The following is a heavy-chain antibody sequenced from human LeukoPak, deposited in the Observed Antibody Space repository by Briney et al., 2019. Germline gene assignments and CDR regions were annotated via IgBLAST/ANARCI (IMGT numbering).Heavy chain of an antibody. Sequence: PGGSLRLSCAASGFTSSSYWMSWVRQAPGKGLEWVANIKQDGSEKYYVDSVKGRFTISRDNAKNSLYLQMNSLRAEDTAVYYCASSFYSYGSYYFDYWGQGTLVTVSS. CDR1: GFTSSSYW. CDR2: IKQDGSEK. D-gene: IGHD5-18*01. CDR3: ASSFYSYGSYYFDY. J-gene: IGHJ4*02. V-gene: IGHV3-7*01.